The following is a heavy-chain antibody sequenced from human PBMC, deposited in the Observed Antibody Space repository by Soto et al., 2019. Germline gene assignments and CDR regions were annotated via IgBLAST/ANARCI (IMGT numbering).Heavy chain of an antibody. Sequence: QLQLQESGPGLVKPSETLSLTCTVSGGSISSSSYYWGWIRQLPGKGLEWIGSIYYSGSTYYNPSLKSRVTISVDTSKNQFSLKLSSVTAADTAVYYCARQVAAAGYYFDYWGQGTLVTVSS. CDR2: IYYSGST. CDR1: GGSISSSSYY. D-gene: IGHD6-13*01. V-gene: IGHV4-39*01. J-gene: IGHJ4*02. CDR3: ARQVAAAGYYFDY.